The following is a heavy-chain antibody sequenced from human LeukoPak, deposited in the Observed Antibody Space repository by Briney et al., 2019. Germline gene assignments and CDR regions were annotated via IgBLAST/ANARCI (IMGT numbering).Heavy chain of an antibody. V-gene: IGHV3-33*05. Sequence: GESLRLSCAASGFTFSTYGMHWVRQAQGKGLEWVALILDDGSIENYADSVKGRFTISRDNSRNTLYLQMNSLRGEDTAVYYCARGGLTIAEATTSWYLDYWGQGTLVTVSS. CDR2: ILDDGSIE. CDR3: ARGGLTIAEATTSWYLDY. J-gene: IGHJ4*02. D-gene: IGHD1-26*01. CDR1: GFTFSTYG.